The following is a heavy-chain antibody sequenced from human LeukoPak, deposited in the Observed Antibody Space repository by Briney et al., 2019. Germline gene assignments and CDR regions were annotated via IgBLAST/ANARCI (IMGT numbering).Heavy chain of an antibody. D-gene: IGHD2-2*01. CDR2: ITSAGNT. V-gene: IGHV3-23*01. CDR1: GFTFSSYT. Sequence: GGSLRLSCAASGFTFSSYTMNWVRQAPGKGLEWVSAITSAGNTYYADSVKGRFTISRDSSKNTLYLQMNSLRSEDTAVYYCAKGGGPYHLPTDYWGQGTLVTVSS. CDR3: AKGGGPYHLPTDY. J-gene: IGHJ4*02.